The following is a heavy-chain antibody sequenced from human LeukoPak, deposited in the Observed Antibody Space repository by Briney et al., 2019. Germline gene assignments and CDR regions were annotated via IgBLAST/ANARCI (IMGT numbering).Heavy chain of an antibody. CDR1: GGTFSSYA. CDR3: VREDYGDYVLDY. J-gene: IGHJ4*02. D-gene: IGHD4-17*01. Sequence: ASVKVSCKASGGTFSSYAISWVRQAPGQGLEWMGRIIPILGIANYAQKFQGRVTITADKSTSTAYMELSSLRSEDTAVYYCVREDYGDYVLDYWGQGTLVIVSS. V-gene: IGHV1-69*04. CDR2: IIPILGIA.